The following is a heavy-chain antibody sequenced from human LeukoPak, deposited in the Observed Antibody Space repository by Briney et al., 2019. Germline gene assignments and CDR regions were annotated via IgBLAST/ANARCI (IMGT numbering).Heavy chain of an antibody. CDR3: ARSITIFGVVTPYYYYYMDV. D-gene: IGHD3-3*01. V-gene: IGHV3-53*01. Sequence: GGSLRLSCAASGFTVSSNYMSWVRQAPGKGLEWVSVIYSGGSTYYADSVKGRFTISRDNSKNTLYLQMNSLRAEDTAVYYCARSITIFGVVTPYYYYYMDVWGKGTTVTVSS. CDR1: GFTVSSNY. J-gene: IGHJ6*03. CDR2: IYSGGST.